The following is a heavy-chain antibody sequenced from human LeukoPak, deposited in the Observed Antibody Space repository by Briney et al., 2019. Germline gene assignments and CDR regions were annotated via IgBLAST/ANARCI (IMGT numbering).Heavy chain of an antibody. D-gene: IGHD1-26*01. Sequence: GASVKVSCKASGYTFTGYYMHWVRQAPGQGLEWLGRISPDHGGTMYAQKFQGRVTMTRDTSISTVYMELSRLRSDDTAVYYCATYWEWDRYYFDYWGQGTLVTVSS. CDR2: ISPDHGGT. V-gene: IGHV1-2*06. CDR3: ATYWEWDRYYFDY. J-gene: IGHJ4*02. CDR1: GYTFTGYY.